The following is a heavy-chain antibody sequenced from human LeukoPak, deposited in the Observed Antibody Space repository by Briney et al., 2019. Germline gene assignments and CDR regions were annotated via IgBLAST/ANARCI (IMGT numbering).Heavy chain of an antibody. Sequence: GGSLRLSCAASGFTFSSYWMSWVRQAPGKGLEWVANIKQDGSEKYYVDSVKGRFTISRDNAKNSLYLQMNSLRADDTAVYYCAREDLSLTGSLEDWGQGTLVTVSS. CDR2: IKQDGSEK. CDR3: AREDLSLTGSLED. D-gene: IGHD1-14*01. J-gene: IGHJ4*02. CDR1: GFTFSSYW. V-gene: IGHV3-7*03.